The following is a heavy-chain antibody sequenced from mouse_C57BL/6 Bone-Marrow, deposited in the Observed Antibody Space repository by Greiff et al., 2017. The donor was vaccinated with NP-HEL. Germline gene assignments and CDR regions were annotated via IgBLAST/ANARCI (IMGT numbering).Heavy chain of an antibody. CDR2: SRNKANDYTT. CDR3: ARDPLWRRGYFDV. J-gene: IGHJ1*03. V-gene: IGHV7-1*01. CDR1: GFTFSDFY. D-gene: IGHD2-13*01. Sequence: EVKVVESGGGLVQSGRSLRLSCATSGFTFSDFYMEWVRQAPGKGLEWIAASRNKANDYTTEYSASVKGRFIVSRDTSQSILYLQMNALRAEDTAIYYCARDPLWRRGYFDVWGTGTTVTVSS.